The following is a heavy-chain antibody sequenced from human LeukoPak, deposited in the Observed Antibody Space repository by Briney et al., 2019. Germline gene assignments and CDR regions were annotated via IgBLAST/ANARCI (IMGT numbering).Heavy chain of an antibody. Sequence: SCKASGGTFSSYAMSWVRQAPGKGLEWVSTFGTSGGTYYADSVKGRFTISRDNSKNTLCLQMNSLRAEDTAVYYCARRGLSTAGTRLYYFDYWGQGTLVTVSS. CDR2: FGTSGGT. CDR3: ARRGLSTAGTRLYYFDY. D-gene: IGHD6-13*01. J-gene: IGHJ4*02. V-gene: IGHV3-23*01. CDR1: GGTFSSYA.